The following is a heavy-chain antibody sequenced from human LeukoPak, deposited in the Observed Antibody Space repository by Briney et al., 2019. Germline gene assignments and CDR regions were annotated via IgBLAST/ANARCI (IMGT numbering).Heavy chain of an antibody. D-gene: IGHD3-9*01. CDR2: IYYSGST. CDR3: ARVRLVGYDILTGYYSFDY. Sequence: RPSETLSLTCTVSGGSISSYYWSWIRQPPGKGLEWIGYIYYSGSTNYNPSLKSRVTISVDTSKNQFSLKLSSVTAADTAVYYCARVRLVGYDILTGYYSFDYWGQGTLVTVSS. CDR1: GGSISSYY. J-gene: IGHJ4*02. V-gene: IGHV4-59*01.